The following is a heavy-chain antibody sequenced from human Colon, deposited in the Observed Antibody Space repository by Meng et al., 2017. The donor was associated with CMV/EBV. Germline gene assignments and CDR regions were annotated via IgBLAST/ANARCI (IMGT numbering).Heavy chain of an antibody. CDR1: GGSFSGYY. CDR3: ARVKATVGEIVD. J-gene: IGHJ4*02. CDR2: IYYTGTT. D-gene: IGHD3-16*01. V-gene: IGHV4-59*01. Sequence: SQTLSLTCAVYGGSFSGYYWTWIRQPPGMGLEWIGYIYYTGTTYYNPSLKSRVTISVDTSKNHFYLNLSSVTAADTAVYYCARVKATVGEIVDWGQGTLVTVSS.